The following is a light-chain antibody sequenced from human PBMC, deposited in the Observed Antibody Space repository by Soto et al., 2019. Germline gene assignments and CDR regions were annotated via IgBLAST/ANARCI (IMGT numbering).Light chain of an antibody. J-gene: IGKJ2*01. V-gene: IGKV2-28*01. Sequence: DIVMTQSPLSLPVTPGEPASISCRSSQSLLYENGYTYFDWYVQKPGQPPQLLIYLGSNRPSGVVDXXSCSVSGTDFTLKISRVETEDVGVYYCMQALKPPYTFGQGTKLDIK. CDR3: MQALKPPYT. CDR1: QSLLYENGYTY. CDR2: LGS.